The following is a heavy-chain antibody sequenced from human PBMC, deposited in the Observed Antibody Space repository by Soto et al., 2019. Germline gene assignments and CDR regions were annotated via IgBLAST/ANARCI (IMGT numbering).Heavy chain of an antibody. Sequence: EVQLLESGGDLVQPGGSLRLSCAASGFTFSNYAMSWVRQAPGQGLEWVSLIRGSGGPTNYADSVKGRFTVSRDNSKNRLFLQMNSLSVEDTAVYYCVKDFRGGYDWTHDWGQGTLVTVSS. J-gene: IGHJ4*02. CDR2: IRGSGGPT. CDR3: VKDFRGGYDWTHD. V-gene: IGHV3-23*01. D-gene: IGHD5-12*01. CDR1: GFTFSNYA.